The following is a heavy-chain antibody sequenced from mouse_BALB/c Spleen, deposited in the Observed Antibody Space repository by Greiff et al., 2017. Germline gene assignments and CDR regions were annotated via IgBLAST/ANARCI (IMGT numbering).Heavy chain of an antibody. Sequence: EVQVVESGGGLVKPGGSLKLSCAASGFTFSSYAMSWVRQSPEKRLEWVAEICSGGSYTYYPDTVTGRFTISRDNAKNTLYLEMSSLRSEDTAMYYCAREVRLGYAMDYWGQGTSVTVSS. CDR2: ICSGGSYT. V-gene: IGHV5-9-4*01. D-gene: IGHD2-14*01. CDR3: AREVRLGYAMDY. J-gene: IGHJ4*01. CDR1: GFTFSSYA.